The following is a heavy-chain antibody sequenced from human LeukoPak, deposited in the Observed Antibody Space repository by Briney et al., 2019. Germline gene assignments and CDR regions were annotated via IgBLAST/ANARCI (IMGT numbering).Heavy chain of an antibody. V-gene: IGHV4-31*03. CDR2: IYYSGST. CDR3: ARTLYDFWSGYQRPWFDY. D-gene: IGHD3-3*01. Sequence: SETLSLTCTVSGGSISSGGYYWSWIRQHPGKGLEWIGYIYYSGSTYYNPSLKSRVTISVDTSENQFSLKLSSVTAADTAVYYCARTLYDFWSGYQRPWFDYWGQRTLVTVSS. CDR1: GGSISSGGYY. J-gene: IGHJ4*02.